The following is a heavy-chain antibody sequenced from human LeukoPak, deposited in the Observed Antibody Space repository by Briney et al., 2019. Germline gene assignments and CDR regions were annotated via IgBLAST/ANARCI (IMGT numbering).Heavy chain of an antibody. CDR3: AADRSSSWYGHWLDP. V-gene: IGHV6-1*01. Sequence: SQTLSLTCAISGDSVSSNSAAWNWIRQSPSRGLEWLGRTYYRSKWYNDYAVYVKSRITINPDKSQNQFSLQLNSVTPEDTAVYYCAADRSSSWYGHWLDPWGQGTLVTVSS. CDR1: GDSVSSNSAA. CDR2: TYYRSKWYN. D-gene: IGHD6-13*01. J-gene: IGHJ5*02.